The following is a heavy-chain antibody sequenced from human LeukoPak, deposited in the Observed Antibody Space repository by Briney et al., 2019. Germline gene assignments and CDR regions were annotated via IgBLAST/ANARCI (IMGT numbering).Heavy chain of an antibody. J-gene: IGHJ3*02. CDR2: IGGSADSA. Sequence: GGSLRLSCAASGFTFSGSALHWVRQAPGKGLEWVSVIGGSADSADYADSVKGRFIISRDNSKNTLYLQMNSLRAEDTAVYYCAKDTSVGAFDIWGQGTMVTVSS. CDR3: AKDTSVGAFDI. D-gene: IGHD5/OR15-5a*01. CDR1: GFTFSGSA. V-gene: IGHV3-23*01.